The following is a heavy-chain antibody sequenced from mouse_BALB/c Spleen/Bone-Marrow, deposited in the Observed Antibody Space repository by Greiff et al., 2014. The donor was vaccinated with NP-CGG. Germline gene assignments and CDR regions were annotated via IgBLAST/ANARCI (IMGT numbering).Heavy chain of an antibody. CDR1: GFTFSSYT. J-gene: IGHJ4*01. CDR2: ISSGGSYT. D-gene: IGHD2-1*01. CDR3: TRVGKGNYDYAMAY. V-gene: IGHV5-6-4*01. Sequence: EVKLMESGGGLVKPGGSLKLSCAASGFTFSSYTMSWVRQTPEKRLEWVATISSGGSYTYYPDSVKGRFTISRDNAKNTLYLQMSSLKSEDTAMYYCTRVGKGNYDYAMAYWGQGTSVTVSS.